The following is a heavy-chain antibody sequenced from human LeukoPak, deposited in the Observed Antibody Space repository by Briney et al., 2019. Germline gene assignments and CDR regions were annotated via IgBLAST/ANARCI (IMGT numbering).Heavy chain of an antibody. J-gene: IGHJ4*02. CDR1: GFTFSSYS. Sequence: GGALRLSCAASGFTFSSYSMNWVRQAPGKGLEWVSYISSSSSTIYYADSVKGRFTISRDNAKNSLYLQMNSLRDEDTAVYYCARDDLWQWLPTPPRNYFDYWGQGTLVTVSS. CDR3: ARDDLWQWLPTPPRNYFDY. CDR2: ISSSSSTI. D-gene: IGHD6-19*01. V-gene: IGHV3-48*02.